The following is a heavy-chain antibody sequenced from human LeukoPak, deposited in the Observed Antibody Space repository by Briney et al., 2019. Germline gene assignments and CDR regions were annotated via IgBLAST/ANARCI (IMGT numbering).Heavy chain of an antibody. CDR3: AKKTTVTTVDY. V-gene: IGHV3-23*01. J-gene: IGHJ4*02. Sequence: GGSLRLSCAASGFTFSSYAVSWVRQAPGKGLEWVSVISGSGGSTYYADSVKGRFTISRDNSKNTLYLQMNSLRVEDTAVYYCAKKTTVTTVDYWGQGTLVTVSS. D-gene: IGHD4-17*01. CDR2: ISGSGGST. CDR1: GFTFSSYA.